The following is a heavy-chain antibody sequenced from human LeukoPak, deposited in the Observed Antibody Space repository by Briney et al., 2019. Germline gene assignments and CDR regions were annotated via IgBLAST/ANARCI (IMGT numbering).Heavy chain of an antibody. J-gene: IGHJ4*02. Sequence: GGSLRLSCAASGFTFSSYAMSWVRQAPGKGLEWVSAISGSGGSTYYADSVKGRFTISRDNSKNTLYLQMNSLRAEDTAVYYCAKDREYYDFWSGYPSFDYWGQGTLVTVSS. D-gene: IGHD3-3*01. CDR3: AKDREYYDFWSGYPSFDY. CDR2: ISGSGGST. V-gene: IGHV3-23*01. CDR1: GFTFSSYA.